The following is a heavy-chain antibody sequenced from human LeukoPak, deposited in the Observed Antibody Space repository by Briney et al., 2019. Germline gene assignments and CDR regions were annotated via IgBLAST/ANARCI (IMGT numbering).Heavy chain of an antibody. J-gene: IGHJ2*01. CDR1: GFTFSSYS. CDR2: IKQDGSEK. Sequence: PGGCLRLSCAASGFTFSSYSMNWVRQAPGKGLEWVANIKQDGSEKYYVDSVKGRFTISRDNAKNSLYLQMNSLRAEDTAVYYCASQDGVAHAGWYFVLWGRGTLVTVSS. V-gene: IGHV3-7*01. D-gene: IGHD4-17*01. CDR3: ASQDGVAHAGWYFVL.